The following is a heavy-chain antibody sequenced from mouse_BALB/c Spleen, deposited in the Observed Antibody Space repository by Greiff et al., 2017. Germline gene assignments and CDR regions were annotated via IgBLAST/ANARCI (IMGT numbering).Heavy chain of an antibody. CDR1: GYTFTSYW. CDR3: ARGGSSGYVSYAMDY. CDR2: IYPGDGDT. Sequence: QVQLQQSGAELARPGASVKLSCKASGYTFTSYWMQWVKQRPGQGLEWIGAIYPGDGDTRYTQKFKGKATLTADKSSSTAYMQLSSLASEDSAVYYCARGGSSGYVSYAMDYWGQGTSVTVSS. D-gene: IGHD3-1*01. J-gene: IGHJ4*01. V-gene: IGHV1-87*01.